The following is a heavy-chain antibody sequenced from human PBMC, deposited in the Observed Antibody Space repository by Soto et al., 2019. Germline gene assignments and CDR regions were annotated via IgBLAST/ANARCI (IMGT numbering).Heavy chain of an antibody. CDR2: IYYSRAT. D-gene: IGHD3-22*01. CDR1: GGSISSTSYY. J-gene: IGHJ1*01. Sequence: PSETLSLTCAVSGGSISSTSYYWAWIRQPPGKGLEWVGTIYYSRATYYNPSLNSRLTISVDTTKNQYSLRLSSVTAAATAMYYFARCYDTSNRHDFHLWGQGTRVTVSS. CDR3: ARCYDTSNRHDFHL. V-gene: IGHV4-39*01.